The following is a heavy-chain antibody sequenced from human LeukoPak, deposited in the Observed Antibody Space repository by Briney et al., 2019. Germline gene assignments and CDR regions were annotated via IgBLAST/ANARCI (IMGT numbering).Heavy chain of an antibody. Sequence: GASVKVSCKVSGYTLTELSMHWVRQAPGKGLEWMGGFDPEDGEPIYAQKFQGRVTMTEDTSTDTAYMELSSLRSEDTAVYYCATDRGQSGSYYLAFDIWGQGTMVTVSS. V-gene: IGHV1-24*01. CDR2: FDPEDGEP. CDR1: GYTLTELS. D-gene: IGHD1-26*01. CDR3: ATDRGQSGSYYLAFDI. J-gene: IGHJ3*02.